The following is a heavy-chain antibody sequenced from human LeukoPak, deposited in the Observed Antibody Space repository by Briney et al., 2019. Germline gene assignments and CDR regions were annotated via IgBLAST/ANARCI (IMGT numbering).Heavy chain of an antibody. Sequence: GESLKISCKASGYYFNNYWITWVRQMPGKGLEWMGIIYPGDSDTRYSPSFQGQVTISADKSISTAYLQWSSLKASDTAMYYCARAPYSSGFTGYMDVWGKGTTVTVSS. J-gene: IGHJ6*03. CDR3: ARAPYSSGFTGYMDV. V-gene: IGHV5-51*01. CDR2: IYPGDSDT. D-gene: IGHD6-19*01. CDR1: GYYFNNYW.